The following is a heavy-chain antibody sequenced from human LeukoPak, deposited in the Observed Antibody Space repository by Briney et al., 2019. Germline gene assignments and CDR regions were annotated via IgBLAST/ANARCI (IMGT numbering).Heavy chain of an antibody. V-gene: IGHV4-34*01. CDR1: GGSFSGYY. CDR2: INHSGST. D-gene: IGHD6-19*01. J-gene: IGHJ3*02. CDR3: AGDERGTGWYFAFDI. Sequence: SETLSLTCAVYGGSFSGYYWTWIRQPPGKGLEWIGEINHSGSTNYNPSLKRRVTISVDTSKNQFSLKLRSVTAADTAVYYCAGDERGTGWYFAFDIWAQGTMVTVSS.